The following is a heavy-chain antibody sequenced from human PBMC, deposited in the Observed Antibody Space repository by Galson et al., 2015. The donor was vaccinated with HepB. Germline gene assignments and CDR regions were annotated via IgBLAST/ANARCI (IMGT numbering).Heavy chain of an antibody. V-gene: IGHV3-21*04. CDR1: GFSFSSYT. J-gene: IGHJ4*02. CDR3: AVNMKRGTSDY. D-gene: IGHD1-1*01. Sequence: SLRLSCAASGFSFSSYTMNWIRQTPGKGLEWVSWVSSSGSSMDSADSVKGRFTISRDNSKNTVFLQMNSLRAEDTAEYFCAVNMKRGTSDYWGQGTRVTVAS. CDR2: VSSSGSSM.